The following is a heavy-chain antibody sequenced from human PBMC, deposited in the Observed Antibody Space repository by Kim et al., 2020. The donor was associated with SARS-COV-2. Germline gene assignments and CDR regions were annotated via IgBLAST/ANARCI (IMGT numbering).Heavy chain of an antibody. J-gene: IGHJ4*02. D-gene: IGHD3-9*01. V-gene: IGHV3-15*01. CDR3: TTRIPVDVFDWLLPFDY. Sequence: VKGRFTISKDDSKNTLYLQMNSLKTEDTAVYYCTTRIPVDVFDWLLPFDYWGQGTLVTVSS.